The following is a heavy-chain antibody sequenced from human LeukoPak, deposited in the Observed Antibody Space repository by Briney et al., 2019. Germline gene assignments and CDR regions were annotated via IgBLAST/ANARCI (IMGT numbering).Heavy chain of an antibody. D-gene: IGHD1-26*01. V-gene: IGHV4-31*03. Sequence: SETLSLTCTVAGGSISRGGYFWNWIRQHPGKGLEGIGSIYNSGSTYYNPSLKRRVLISGDTSKNEFSLRLSSVTAADTAVYYCARESKMGRIVAPGLDYWGQGTLVTVSS. CDR2: IYNSGST. CDR1: GGSISRGGYF. J-gene: IGHJ4*02. CDR3: ARESKMGRIVAPGLDY.